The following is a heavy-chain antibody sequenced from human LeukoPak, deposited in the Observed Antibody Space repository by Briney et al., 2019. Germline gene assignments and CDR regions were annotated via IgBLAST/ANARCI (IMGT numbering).Heavy chain of an antibody. CDR1: GYTFASYY. J-gene: IGHJ4*02. D-gene: IGHD6-13*01. Sequence: ASVKVSCKASGYTFASYYMHWVRQAPGQGLEWMGIINPSGGSTSYAQKFQGRVTMTRDTSASTVYMELSSLRSEDTAVYYCARDGGISSSWYGWHYWGQGTLVTVSS. V-gene: IGHV1-46*01. CDR2: INPSGGST. CDR3: ARDGGISSSWYGWHY.